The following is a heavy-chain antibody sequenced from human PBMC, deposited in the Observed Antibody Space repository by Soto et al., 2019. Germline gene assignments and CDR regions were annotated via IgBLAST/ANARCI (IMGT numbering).Heavy chain of an antibody. V-gene: IGHV4-31*03. Sequence: QVQLQESGPGLVKPSQTLSLTCTVSGASISSGGSYWSWIRQRPGKGLEWIGYILYSGSFYYTPSLKGRVMLAPDTSKNQFSLRLTSVTAADTAVYYCARAPETPPIFGVVRPYFFDYWGQGTLVTVSS. D-gene: IGHD3-3*01. CDR1: GASISSGGSY. J-gene: IGHJ4*02. CDR3: ARAPETPPIFGVVRPYFFDY. CDR2: ILYSGSF.